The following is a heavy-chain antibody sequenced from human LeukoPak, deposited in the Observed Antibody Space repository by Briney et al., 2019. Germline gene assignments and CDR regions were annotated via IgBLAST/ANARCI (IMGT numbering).Heavy chain of an antibody. CDR1: GFIFSNYW. V-gene: IGHV3-7*04. J-gene: IGHJ4*02. CDR3: ARYDGYDLRY. D-gene: IGHD3-3*01. CDR2: INEGGSEK. Sequence: GGSLRLSCAASGFIFSNYWMSWVRQAPGKGLEWVAKINEGGSEKHYVDSVKGRFTISRDNAKNSLYLEMNGPRAEDTAVYYSARYDGYDLRYWGQGTLVTVSS.